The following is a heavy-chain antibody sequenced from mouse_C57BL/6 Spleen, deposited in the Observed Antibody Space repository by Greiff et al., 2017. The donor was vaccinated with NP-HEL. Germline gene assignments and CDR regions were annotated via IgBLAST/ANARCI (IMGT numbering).Heavy chain of an antibody. V-gene: IGHV1-82*01. Sequence: QVQLQQSGPELVKPGASVKISCKASGYAFSSSWMNWVKQRPGKGLEWIGRIYPGDGDTNYNGKFKGKATLTADKSSSTAYMQLSSLTSEDSAVYFCARPDYYGSSYEWYFDVWGTGTTVTVSS. D-gene: IGHD1-1*01. CDR1: GYAFSSSW. J-gene: IGHJ1*03. CDR3: ARPDYYGSSYEWYFDV. CDR2: IYPGDGDT.